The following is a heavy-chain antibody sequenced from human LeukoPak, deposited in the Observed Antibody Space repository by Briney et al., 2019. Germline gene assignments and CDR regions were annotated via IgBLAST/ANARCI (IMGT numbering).Heavy chain of an antibody. J-gene: IGHJ4*02. CDR1: GGTISSHN. CDR3: ARDQRPDYYDGSGPTDY. V-gene: IGHV4-4*07. CDR2: IYTSGNT. D-gene: IGHD3-22*01. Sequence: SETLSLTCTVYGGTISSHNWSLIRQPAGKGLEWIGRIYTSGNTNYNPSLKSRVTMSVDTSKTQFSLKVSSVTAAGTDVYYCARDQRPDYYDGSGPTDYWGQGTLVTVSS.